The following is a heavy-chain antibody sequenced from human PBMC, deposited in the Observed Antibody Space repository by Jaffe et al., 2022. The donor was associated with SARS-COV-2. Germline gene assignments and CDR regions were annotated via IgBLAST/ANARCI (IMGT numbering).Heavy chain of an antibody. V-gene: IGHV4-39*01. CDR3: ASQTSSGWSNY. D-gene: IGHD6-19*01. CDR1: GGSISSSSYY. J-gene: IGHJ4*02. Sequence: QLQLQESGPGLVKPSETLSLTCTVSGGSISSSSYYWGWIRQPPGKGLEWIGSIYYSGSTYYNPSLKSRVTISVDTSKNQFSLKLSSVTAADTAVYYCASQTSSGWSNYWGQGTLVTVSS. CDR2: IYYSGST.